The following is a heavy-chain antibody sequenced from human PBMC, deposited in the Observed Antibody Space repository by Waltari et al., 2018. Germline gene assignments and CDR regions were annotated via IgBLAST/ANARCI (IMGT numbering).Heavy chain of an antibody. CDR1: GFSFSTYW. V-gene: IGHV3-7*01. J-gene: IGHJ4*02. D-gene: IGHD2-2*01. Sequence: EVQLVDSGGGLVQPGGSLRLSCNASGFSFSTYWISWVRRAPGKGLEWVASIREDGSDKYYVDSVKGRFTISRDNAKTSLYLQMNSLRAEDTAVYFCANSPVESGATGSVKPWGFDYWGQGNLVTVSS. CDR2: IREDGSDK. CDR3: ANSPVESGATGSVKPWGFDY.